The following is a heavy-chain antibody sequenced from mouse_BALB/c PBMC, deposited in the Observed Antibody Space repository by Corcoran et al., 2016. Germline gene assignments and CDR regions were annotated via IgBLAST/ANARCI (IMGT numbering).Heavy chain of an antibody. D-gene: IGHD2-14*01. V-gene: IGHV1-18*01. CDR3: ARYYYRYDDGERYAMDY. CDR2: INPNNGGT. CDR1: GYTFTDYN. Sequence: EVLLQQSGPELVKPGASVKIPCKASGYTFTDYNMDWVKQSHGKSLEWIGDINPNNGGTIYNQKFKGKATLTVDKSSSTAYMELRSLTSEDTAVYYCARYYYRYDDGERYAMDYWGQGTSVTVSS. J-gene: IGHJ4*01.